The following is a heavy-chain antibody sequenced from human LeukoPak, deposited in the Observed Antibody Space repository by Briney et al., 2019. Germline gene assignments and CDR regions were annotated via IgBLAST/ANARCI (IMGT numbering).Heavy chain of an antibody. Sequence: ASVKVSCKASGYTFTSYDINWVRQATGQGLEWMGWMNPNSGNTGYAQKFQGRVTMTRNTSISTAYMELSSLRSEDTAVYYCARQQWLDGAYYFDYWGEGTLVTVSS. V-gene: IGHV1-8*01. D-gene: IGHD6-19*01. CDR3: ARQQWLDGAYYFDY. CDR2: MNPNSGNT. J-gene: IGHJ4*02. CDR1: GYTFTSYD.